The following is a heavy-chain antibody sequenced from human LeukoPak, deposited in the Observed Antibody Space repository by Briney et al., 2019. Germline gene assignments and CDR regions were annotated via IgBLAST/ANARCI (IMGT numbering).Heavy chain of an antibody. CDR2: INPDGGNT. Sequence: ASVKVSCKASGYTFTNSYIHWVRQAPGQVLEWMGLINPDGGNTNYAQNFQGRVTMTRDMSTRTLYMELSSLRSEDTAFYYCARVGDYSPRGWFDPWGQGTLVTVSS. V-gene: IGHV1-46*01. CDR3: ARVGDYSPRGWFDP. CDR1: GYTFTNSY. J-gene: IGHJ5*02. D-gene: IGHD4-11*01.